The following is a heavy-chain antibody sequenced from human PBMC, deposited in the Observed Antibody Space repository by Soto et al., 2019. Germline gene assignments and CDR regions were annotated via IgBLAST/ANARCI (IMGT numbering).Heavy chain of an antibody. CDR1: GGSISSSGYY. Sequence: SETLSLTCTVSGGSISSSGYYWGWIRQPPGKGLEWIGSIYYSGSTYYNPSLKSRVTISVDTSKNQFSLKLSSVTAADTAVYYCASTSVRGYCSGGSCYQFDYWGQGTLVTVSS. D-gene: IGHD2-15*01. V-gene: IGHV4-39*01. CDR2: IYYSGST. J-gene: IGHJ4*02. CDR3: ASTSVRGYCSGGSCYQFDY.